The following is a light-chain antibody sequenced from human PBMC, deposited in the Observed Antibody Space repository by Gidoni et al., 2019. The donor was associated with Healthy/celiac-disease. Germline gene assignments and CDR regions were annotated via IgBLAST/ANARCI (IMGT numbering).Light chain of an antibody. Sequence: VLTQSPATLSLSPGERATLSCRASQSVSSYLAWYQQKPGQAPRLLIYDASNRATGIPARFSGSGSGTDFTLTISSVEPEDVAVYYCQQRSNWPPEFTFGPGTKVDIK. CDR1: QSVSSY. V-gene: IGKV3-11*01. CDR3: QQRSNWPPEFT. J-gene: IGKJ3*01. CDR2: DAS.